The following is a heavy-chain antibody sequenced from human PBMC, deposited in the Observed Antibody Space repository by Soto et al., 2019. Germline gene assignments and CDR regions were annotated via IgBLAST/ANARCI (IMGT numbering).Heavy chain of an antibody. CDR3: TIVRVADSALDH. J-gene: IGHJ4*02. CDR2: MSNDGSDT. Sequence: GGSLRLSGVGSVFIFSKNGMQWVRQTPGKGLEWVAFMSNDGSDTFYADSVKGRFTISRDNSKNTLFLHMSNLRAEDTAMYYCTIVRVADSALDHWGQGTLVTVSS. CDR1: VFIFSKNG. V-gene: IGHV3-30*02. D-gene: IGHD3-10*01.